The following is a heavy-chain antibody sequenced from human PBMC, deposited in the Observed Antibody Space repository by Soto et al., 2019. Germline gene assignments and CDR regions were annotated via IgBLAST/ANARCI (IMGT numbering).Heavy chain of an antibody. Sequence: QVQLVQSGAEVKKSGASVKVSCKASGYSFTSYDINWVRQATGQGLEWMGWMNPNSGNTGYAQKFQDRVTMTRDTSLTTAYLELRSLRSEDTAVYYGASPPYYYDSSGYVFGMDVGGQGTTVTVPS. D-gene: IGHD3-22*01. CDR3: ASPPYYYDSSGYVFGMDV. CDR2: MNPNSGNT. CDR1: GYSFTSYD. J-gene: IGHJ6*02. V-gene: IGHV1-8*01.